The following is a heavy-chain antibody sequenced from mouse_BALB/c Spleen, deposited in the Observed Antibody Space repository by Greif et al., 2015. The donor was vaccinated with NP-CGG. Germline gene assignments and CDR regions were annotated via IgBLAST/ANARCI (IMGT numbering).Heavy chain of an antibody. V-gene: IGHV7-3*02. CDR2: IRNKANGYTT. D-gene: IGHD1-2*01. CDR3: ARDSLLRPYAMDY. J-gene: IGHJ4*01. Sequence: EVKVVDSGGGLVQPGGSLRLSCATSGFTFTDYYMSWVRQPPGKALEWLGFIRNKANGYTTEYSASVKGRFTISRDNSQIILYLQMNTLRAEDSATYYCARDSLLRPYAMDYWGQGTSVTVSS. CDR1: GFTFTDYY.